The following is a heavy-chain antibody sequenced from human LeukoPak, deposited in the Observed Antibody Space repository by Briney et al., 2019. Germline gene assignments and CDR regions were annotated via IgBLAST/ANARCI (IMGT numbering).Heavy chain of an antibody. D-gene: IGHD3-9*01. CDR2: INAGNGNT. CDR1: GYTFTSYA. CDR3: ARVYYDILTGYSEGLGY. J-gene: IGHJ4*02. Sequence: ASVKVSCKASGYTFTSYAMHWVRQAPGQRLEWMGWINAGNGNTKYSQKFQGRVTITRDTSASTAYMELSSLRSEDTAVYYCARVYYDILTGYSEGLGYWGQGTLVTVSS. V-gene: IGHV1-3*01.